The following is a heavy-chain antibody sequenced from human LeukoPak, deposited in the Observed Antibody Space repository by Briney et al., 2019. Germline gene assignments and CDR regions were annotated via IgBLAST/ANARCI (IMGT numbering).Heavy chain of an antibody. D-gene: IGHD3-10*01. CDR2: MSYGGSKK. CDR1: GFTFSSYA. CDR3: AKEYDSGGYGAYFDY. Sequence: GGSLRLSCAASGFTFSSYAMHWVRQAPGKGLEWVAVMSYGGSKKYYADSVKGRFTISRDNSKNTLYLQMNSLRVEDTAVYYCAKEYDSGGYGAYFDYWGQGTLVTVSS. V-gene: IGHV3-30*18. J-gene: IGHJ4*02.